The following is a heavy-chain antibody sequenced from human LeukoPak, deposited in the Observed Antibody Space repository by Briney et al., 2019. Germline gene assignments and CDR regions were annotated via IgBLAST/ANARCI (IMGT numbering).Heavy chain of an antibody. D-gene: IGHD3-10*01. V-gene: IGHV4-30-4*08. CDR3: ARDTRFGXPYYFXY. CDR1: GGSISSGDYY. J-gene: IGHJ4*02. CDR2: IYYSGST. Sequence: SETLSLTCTVSGGSISSGDYYWSWIRQPPGKGLEWIGYIYYSGSTYYNPSLKSRVTISVDTSKNQFSLKLSSVTAADTAVYYCARDTRFGXPYYFXYWGQGTLVTVSS.